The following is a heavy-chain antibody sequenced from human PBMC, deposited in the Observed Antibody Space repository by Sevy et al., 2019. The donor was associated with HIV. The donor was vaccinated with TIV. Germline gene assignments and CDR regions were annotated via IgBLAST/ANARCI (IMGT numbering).Heavy chain of an antibody. CDR3: AKGRREDIVVVVAATPNQADAFDI. CDR2: IRYDGSNK. J-gene: IGHJ3*02. Sequence: GGSLRLSCAASGFTFSSYGMHWVRQAPGKGLEWVAFIRYDGSNKYYADSVKGRFTISRDNSKNTLYLQMNSLGAEDTAVYYCAKGRREDIVVVVAATPNQADAFDIWGQGTMVTVSS. V-gene: IGHV3-30*02. D-gene: IGHD2-15*01. CDR1: GFTFSSYG.